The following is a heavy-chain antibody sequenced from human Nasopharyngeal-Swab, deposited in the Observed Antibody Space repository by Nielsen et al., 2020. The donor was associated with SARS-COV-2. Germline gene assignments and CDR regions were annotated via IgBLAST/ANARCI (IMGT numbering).Heavy chain of an antibody. J-gene: IGHJ4*02. CDR3: AKDMGDGYNPIQGY. Sequence: GGSLKISCAASGFTFDDYAMHWVRQAPGKGLEWVSLISGDGGSTYYADSVKGRFTISRDNSKNSLYLQMNSLRTEDTALYYCAKDMGDGYNPIQGYWGQGTLVTVSS. CDR2: ISGDGGST. V-gene: IGHV3-43*02. D-gene: IGHD5-24*01. CDR1: GFTFDDYA.